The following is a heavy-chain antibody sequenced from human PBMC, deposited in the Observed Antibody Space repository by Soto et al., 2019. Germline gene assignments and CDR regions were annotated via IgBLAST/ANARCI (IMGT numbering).Heavy chain of an antibody. Sequence: PSETLSLTCTVSGGSISSFYWSWIRQPPGKGLEWIGYILHSGSTNYNPSLESRATISLDASTNQFSLKLSSVTAADTAVYFCAREDFWNGCDYWGHGTLVTVSS. CDR1: GGSISSFY. CDR3: AREDFWNGCDY. D-gene: IGHD3-3*01. CDR2: ILHSGST. J-gene: IGHJ4*01. V-gene: IGHV4-59*01.